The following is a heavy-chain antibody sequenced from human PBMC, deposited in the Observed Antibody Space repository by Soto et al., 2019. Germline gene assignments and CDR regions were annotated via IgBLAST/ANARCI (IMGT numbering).Heavy chain of an antibody. V-gene: IGHV1-3*01. CDR1: GYTFTSYG. J-gene: IGHJ5*02. Sequence: GASVKVSCKASGYTFTSYGMDWGRQAPGQRLEWMGWINAGNGNTKYSQKFQGRVTITRDTSANTAYMELSSLRSEDTAVYYCARSSGVYDLLAWGQGTLVTVSS. D-gene: IGHD3-9*01. CDR3: ARSSGVYDLLA. CDR2: INAGNGNT.